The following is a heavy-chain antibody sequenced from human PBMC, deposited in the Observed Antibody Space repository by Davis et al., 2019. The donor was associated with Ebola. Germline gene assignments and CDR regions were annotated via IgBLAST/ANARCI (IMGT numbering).Heavy chain of an antibody. CDR1: GYTFTSYY. D-gene: IGHD3-10*01. V-gene: IGHV1-46*01. Sequence: ASVKVSCKASGYTFTSYYMHWVRQAPGQGLEWMGIINPSGGSTSYAQKFQGRVTMTRDTSTSTVYMELSSLRSDDTAVYYCARLDSGLLWFGDAFDIWGQGTMVTVSS. CDR3: ARLDSGLLWFGDAFDI. CDR2: INPSGGST. J-gene: IGHJ3*02.